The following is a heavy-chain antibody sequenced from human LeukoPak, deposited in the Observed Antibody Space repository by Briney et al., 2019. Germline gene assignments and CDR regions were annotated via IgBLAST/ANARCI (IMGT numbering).Heavy chain of an antibody. CDR2: ISAYNGNT. CDR1: GGTFSSYA. V-gene: IGHV1-18*01. D-gene: IGHD3-10*01. Sequence: ASVKVSCKASGGTFSSYAISWVRQAPGQGLEWMGWISAYNGNTNYAQKLQGRVTMTTDTSTSTAYMELRSLRSDDTAVYYCARALYYYGSGSYLGDYWGQGTLVTVSS. CDR3: ARALYYYGSGSYLGDY. J-gene: IGHJ4*02.